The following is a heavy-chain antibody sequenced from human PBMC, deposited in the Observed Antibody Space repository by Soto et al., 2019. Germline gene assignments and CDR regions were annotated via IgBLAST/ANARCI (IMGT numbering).Heavy chain of an antibody. CDR2: INSDGSGT. CDR3: ARDRSYSLDV. Sequence: PGGSLRLSCAVSGSTFSNGWMHWVRQAPGKGLVWVSHINSDGSGTSYADSVKGRFTIARDNAKNTVYLQMNSLRAEDTAVYYCARDRSYSLDVWGQGTTVTVSS. CDR1: GSTFSNGW. J-gene: IGHJ6*02. V-gene: IGHV3-74*01.